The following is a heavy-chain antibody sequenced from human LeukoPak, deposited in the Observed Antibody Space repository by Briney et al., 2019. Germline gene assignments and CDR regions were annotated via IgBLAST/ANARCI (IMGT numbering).Heavy chain of an antibody. CDR3: ARGQGGQQVIIDS. CDR1: GFTFGRYG. D-gene: IGHD2-21*01. CDR2: IWHDESNN. Sequence: GGSLRLSCAASGFTFGRYGMHWVRQAPGQGLEWVAMIWHDESNNCYADSVKGRFTISRDTSNNTLYLQMNSLRVEDTAMYYCARGQGGQQVIIDSWGQGTLVTVSS. V-gene: IGHV3-33*01. J-gene: IGHJ4*02.